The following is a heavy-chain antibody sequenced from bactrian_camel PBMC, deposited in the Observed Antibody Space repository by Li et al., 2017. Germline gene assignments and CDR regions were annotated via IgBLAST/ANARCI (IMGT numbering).Heavy chain of an antibody. CDR2: INTAGTT. J-gene: IGHJ4*01. CDR3: AADVLARLGRCAAHNGYEYLY. CDR1: GYVFGVCE. Sequence: HVQLVESGGGSVEAGGSLKLSCLVSGYVFGVCELGWYRQAPGKKERELVASINTAGTTTYPDSMKGRFAISHDRAKNTLYLEMDNLKPEDTGVYYCAADVLARLGRCAAHNGYEYLYWGQGTQVTVS. V-gene: IGHV3S53*01. D-gene: IGHD4*01.